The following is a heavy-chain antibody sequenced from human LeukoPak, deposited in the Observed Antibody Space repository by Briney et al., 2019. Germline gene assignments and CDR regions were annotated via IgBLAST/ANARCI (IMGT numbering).Heavy chain of an antibody. CDR1: GFTFSSYG. CDR3: AKGSGYSSSPPYDY. D-gene: IGHD6-13*01. V-gene: IGHV3-30*02. J-gene: IGHJ4*02. CDR2: IRYDGSNK. Sequence: PGGSLRLSCAASGFTFSSYGMHWVRQAPGKGLEWVAFIRYDGSNKYYADSVKGRFTISRDNSKNTLYLQMNSPRAEDTAVYYCAKGSGYSSSPPYDYWGQGTLVTVSS.